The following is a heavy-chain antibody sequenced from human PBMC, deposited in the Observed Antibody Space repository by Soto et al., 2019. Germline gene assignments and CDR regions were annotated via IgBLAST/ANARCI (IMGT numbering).Heavy chain of an antibody. V-gene: IGHV1-24*01. CDR1: GYTLTELS. J-gene: IGHJ6*02. CDR3: ATGLWFGELYYYGMDV. Sequence: ASVKVSCKVSGYTLTELSMHWVRQAPGKGLEWMGGFDPEDGETIYAQKFQGRVTMTEDTSTDTAYMELSSLRSEDTAVYYCATGLWFGELYYYGMDVWGQGTTVTVSS. CDR2: FDPEDGET. D-gene: IGHD3-10*01.